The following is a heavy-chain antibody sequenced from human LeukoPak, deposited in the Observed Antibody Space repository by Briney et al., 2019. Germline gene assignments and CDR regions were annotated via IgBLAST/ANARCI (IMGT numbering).Heavy chain of an antibody. D-gene: IGHD3-22*01. CDR1: GYSFTSYW. CDR3: ARRVRYYDSSGSDEYYYYMDV. J-gene: IGHJ6*03. V-gene: IGHV5-51*01. CDR2: IYLGDSDT. Sequence: HGESLKISCKGSGYSFTSYWIGWVRQMPGKGLEWMRIIYLGDSDTRYSPSFQGQVTISADKSISTAYLQWSSLKASDTAMYYCARRVRYYDSSGSDEYYYYMDVWGKGTTVTVSS.